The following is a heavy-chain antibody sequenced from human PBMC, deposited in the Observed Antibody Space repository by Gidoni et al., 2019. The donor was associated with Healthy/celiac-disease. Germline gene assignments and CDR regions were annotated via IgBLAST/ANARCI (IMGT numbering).Heavy chain of an antibody. Sequence: QVQLQESGPGLVKPSQTLSLTCTFPGCSISSGGYYWSWIRQHPGKGLEWIGYIYYSGSTYYNPSLKSRVTISVDTSKNQFSLKLSSVTAADTAVYYCARVAAAGYFDYWGQGTLVTVSS. J-gene: IGHJ4*02. CDR3: ARVAAAGYFDY. CDR2: IYYSGST. D-gene: IGHD6-13*01. V-gene: IGHV4-31*03. CDR1: GCSISSGGYY.